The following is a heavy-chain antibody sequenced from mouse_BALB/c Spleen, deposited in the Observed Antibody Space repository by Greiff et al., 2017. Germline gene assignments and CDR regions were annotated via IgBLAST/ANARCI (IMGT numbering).Heavy chain of an antibody. Sequence: VQLKESGPGLVKPSQSLSLTCSVTGYSITSGYYWNWIRQFPGNKLEWMGYISYDGSNNYHPSLKNRISITRDTSKNQFFLKLNSVTTEDTATYYCASLYYARRMDYWGQGTSVTGSS. D-gene: IGHD1-1*01. CDR1: GYSITSGYY. V-gene: IGHV3-6*02. CDR3: ASLYYARRMDY. CDR2: ISYDGSN. J-gene: IGHJ4*01.